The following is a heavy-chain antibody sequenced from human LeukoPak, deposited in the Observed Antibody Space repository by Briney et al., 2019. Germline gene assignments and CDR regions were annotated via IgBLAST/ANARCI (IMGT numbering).Heavy chain of an antibody. Sequence: GGSLRLSCAASGFTFSTYTMNWVRQAPGKGLEWVSYISSSSSTIYYADSVKGRFTISRDNAKNSLYLQMNSLRAEDTAVYYCARGSTYYDSSGQVPFDYWGQGTLVTVSS. J-gene: IGHJ4*02. V-gene: IGHV3-48*01. CDR2: ISSSSSTI. CDR3: ARGSTYYDSSGQVPFDY. D-gene: IGHD3-22*01. CDR1: GFTFSTYT.